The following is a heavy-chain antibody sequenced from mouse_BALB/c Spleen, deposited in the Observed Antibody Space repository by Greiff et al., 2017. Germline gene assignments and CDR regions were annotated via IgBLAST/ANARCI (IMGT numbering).Heavy chain of an antibody. Sequence: EVKLQQTGPELVKPGASVKISCKASGYSFTDYIMLWVKQSHGKSLEWIGNINPYYGSTSYNLKFKGKATLTVDKSSSTAYMQLNSLTSEDSAVYYCARGGGSGYYFDYWGQGTTLTVSS. CDR3: ARGGGSGYYFDY. D-gene: IGHD1-1*02. V-gene: IGHV1-39*01. CDR2: INPYYGST. CDR1: GYSFTDYI. J-gene: IGHJ2*01.